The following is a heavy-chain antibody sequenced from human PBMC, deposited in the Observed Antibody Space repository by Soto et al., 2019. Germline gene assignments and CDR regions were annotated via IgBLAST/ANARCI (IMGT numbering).Heavy chain of an antibody. D-gene: IGHD1-26*01. CDR1: GFSFSTPGMR. CDR2: IDWDDDK. V-gene: IGHV2-70*04. CDR3: ARSQGRIVGAPGGAFDI. J-gene: IGHJ3*02. Sequence: GPTLVNPTQTLTLTCTFSGFSFSTPGMRVNWIRQPPGKALEWLARIDWDDDKFYTTSLKTRLTISKDTSKNQVVLTMTNMDPVDTATYYCARSQGRIVGAPGGAFDIWGQGTMVTVSS.